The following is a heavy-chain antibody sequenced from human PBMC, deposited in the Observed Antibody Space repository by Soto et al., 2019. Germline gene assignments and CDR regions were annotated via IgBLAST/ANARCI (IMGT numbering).Heavy chain of an antibody. CDR2: INPNSGGT. J-gene: IGHJ6*02. CDR1: GYTFTGYY. Sequence: ASVKVSCKASGYTFTGYYMHWVRQAPGQGLEWMGWINPNSGGTNYAQKFQSWVTITRDPSISTAYMELSRLRSDETAVYYCARVGYCSSTSCYPPYGMDVWGQGTTVTLSS. CDR3: ARVGYCSSTSCYPPYGMDV. V-gene: IGHV1-2*04. D-gene: IGHD2-2*01.